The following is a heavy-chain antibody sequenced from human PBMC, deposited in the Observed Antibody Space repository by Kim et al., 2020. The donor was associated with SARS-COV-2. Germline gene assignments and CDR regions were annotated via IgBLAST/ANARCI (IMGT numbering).Heavy chain of an antibody. CDR3: ASRSVSVDYFDY. D-gene: IGHD1-26*01. V-gene: IGHV3-23*01. J-gene: IGHJ4*02. CDR2: ISGSGDLT. CDR1: GFTFNSYV. Sequence: GGSLRLSCAASGFTFNSYVMSWVRQAPGKGLEWVSSISGSGDLTYDADSVKGRFTISRDNTKNTLYLQMNSLRAEDTAVYYCASRSVSVDYFDYWGQGTLVTVSS.